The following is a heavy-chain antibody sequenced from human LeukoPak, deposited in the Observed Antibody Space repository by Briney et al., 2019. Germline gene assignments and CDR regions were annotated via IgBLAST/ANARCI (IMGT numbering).Heavy chain of an antibody. D-gene: IGHD3-10*01. CDR3: AKGYYASGSSLSAFDS. V-gene: IGHV3-23*01. J-gene: IGHJ4*02. CDR2: IRSSGDSA. CDR1: GFSFGSYW. Sequence: GGSLRLSCAASGFSFGSYWLHWVRQAPGKGLEWVSVIRSSGDSAYYADFVKGRFTISRDNSKNTLYLQMNSLRAEDTAVYYCAKGYYASGSSLSAFDSWGQGTLVTVSS.